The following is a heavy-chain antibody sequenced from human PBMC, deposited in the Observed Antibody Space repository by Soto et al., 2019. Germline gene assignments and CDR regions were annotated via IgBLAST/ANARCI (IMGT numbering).Heavy chain of an antibody. CDR1: GGSISSGSYY. V-gene: IGHV4-39*01. Sequence: QLQLQESGPGLVKPSETLSLTCTVSGGSISSGSYYWGWIRQPPGKGLEWIGSIHYSGNTYHNPSLKSRVIHXXDXSTXQFSLTLTSVTAADTAIYYCARLLFDRSGYYYFDSWGQGTLVTVSS. CDR2: IHYSGNT. J-gene: IGHJ4*02. CDR3: ARLLFDRSGYYYFDS. D-gene: IGHD3-22*01.